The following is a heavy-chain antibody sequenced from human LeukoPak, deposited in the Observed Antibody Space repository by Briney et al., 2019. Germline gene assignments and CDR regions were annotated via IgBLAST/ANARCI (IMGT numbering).Heavy chain of an antibody. Sequence: PGGCLTLSCLLSGLIVRSNDMSWVRPAAGRGLEWVSAIYCGGGTYYADSVKGRFSINRDNSKKTLYLQINSLRAEDTAVYYCATVQYFGGDCYSDAFDIWGQGRMLTVSS. J-gene: IGHJ3*02. D-gene: IGHD2-21*02. V-gene: IGHV3-53*01. CDR3: ATVQYFGGDCYSDAFDI. CDR2: IYCGGGT. CDR1: GLIVRSND.